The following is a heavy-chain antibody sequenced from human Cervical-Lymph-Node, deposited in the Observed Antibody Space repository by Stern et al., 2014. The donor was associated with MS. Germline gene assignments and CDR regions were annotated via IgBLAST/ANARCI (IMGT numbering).Heavy chain of an antibody. D-gene: IGHD6-19*01. J-gene: IGHJ4*02. Sequence: QITLKESGPALVKPTKSLTLTCPSSGFSLSTTGMCMSWIRQPQGKALVWLALIDWDGDKFYSTSLKNRLTISKDTSKNQVVLTMTNMDPVDTATYYCARSSSGWGLFDYWGQGTLVTVSS. CDR2: IDWDGDK. CDR1: GFSLSTTGMC. CDR3: ARSSSGWGLFDY. V-gene: IGHV2-70*13.